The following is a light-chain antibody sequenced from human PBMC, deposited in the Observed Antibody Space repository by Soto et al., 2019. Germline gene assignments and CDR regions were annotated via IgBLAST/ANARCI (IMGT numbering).Light chain of an antibody. J-gene: IGKJ4*01. Sequence: EIVLSQSPGTLYLSPGERATLSCRASQSISSSYLAWYQQKPGQAPRLLIYDASSRATGIPDRFSGSGSGTDFTLTISRLEAEDFAVYYCQQYGSSPLTFGGGTKADIK. V-gene: IGKV3-20*01. CDR2: DAS. CDR3: QQYGSSPLT. CDR1: QSISSSY.